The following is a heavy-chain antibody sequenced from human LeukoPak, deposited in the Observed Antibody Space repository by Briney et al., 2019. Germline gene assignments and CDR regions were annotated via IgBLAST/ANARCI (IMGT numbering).Heavy chain of an antibody. V-gene: IGHV1-2*02. Sequence: ASVKVSCKASGYTFTGYYMHWVRQAPGQGLEWMGWINPNSGGTNYAQKFQGRVTMTRDTSTSTVYMELSSLRSEDTAVYYCARGIGGSYGENYFDYWGQGTLVTVSS. CDR1: GYTFTGYY. D-gene: IGHD4-17*01. J-gene: IGHJ4*02. CDR2: INPNSGGT. CDR3: ARGIGGSYGENYFDY.